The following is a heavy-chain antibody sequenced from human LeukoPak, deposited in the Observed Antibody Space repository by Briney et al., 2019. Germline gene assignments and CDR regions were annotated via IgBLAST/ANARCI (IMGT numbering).Heavy chain of an antibody. CDR2: VKQGGREK. V-gene: IGHV3-7*01. CDR3: ASYYGINWVIGY. D-gene: IGHD4-17*01. J-gene: IGHJ4*02. CDR1: GFSFREYW. Sequence: GGSLRLSCEGSGFSFREYWMSWVRQAPGKGLEWEASVKQGGREKYYVDSVKGRFDISRDDAKNSLYLQMNTLRSDDTALYYCASYYGINWVIGYGGQGTLVTVSS.